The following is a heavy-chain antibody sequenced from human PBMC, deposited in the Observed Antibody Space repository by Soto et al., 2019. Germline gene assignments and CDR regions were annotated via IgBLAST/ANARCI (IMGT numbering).Heavy chain of an antibody. J-gene: IGHJ4*02. CDR2: IKSKTDGGTT. CDR3: TPDWPRYYFDY. V-gene: IGHV3-15*01. CDR1: GFTFSNAW. Sequence: EVQLVESGGGLVKPGGSLRLSCAASGFTFSNAWMSWDRQAPGKGLEWVGRIKSKTDGGTTDYAAPVKGSITISGDDSNTTLDLQMNSLKTEETAVYYGTPDWPRYYFDYWGQGTQVTVSS.